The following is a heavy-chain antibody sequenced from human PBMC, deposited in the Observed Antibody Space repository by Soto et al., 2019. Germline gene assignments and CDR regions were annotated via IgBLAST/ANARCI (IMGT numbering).Heavy chain of an antibody. D-gene: IGHD1-26*01. CDR3: ARGPSGSYYRGGY. Sequence: QVQLQQWGAGLLKPSETLSLTCAVYGGSFSGYYWSWIRQPPGKGLEWIGEINHSGSTNYNPSLKRRVTISVDTSKNQFSLKLSSVTAADTAVYYCARGPSGSYYRGGYWGQGTLVTVSS. J-gene: IGHJ4*02. V-gene: IGHV4-34*01. CDR2: INHSGST. CDR1: GGSFSGYY.